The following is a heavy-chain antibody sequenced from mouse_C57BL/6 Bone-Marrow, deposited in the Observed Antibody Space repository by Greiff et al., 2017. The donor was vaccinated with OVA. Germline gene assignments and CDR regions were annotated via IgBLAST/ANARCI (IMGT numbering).Heavy chain of an antibody. J-gene: IGHJ3*01. CDR1: GFTFSDYY. V-gene: IGHV5-12*01. CDR2: ISNGGGST. CDR3: ARGYGSSYGAY. D-gene: IGHD1-1*01. Sequence: EVQVVESGGGLVQPGGSLKLSCAASGFTFSDYYMYWVRQTPEKRLEWVAYISNGGGSTYYPDTVKGRFTISRDNAKNTLYLQMSRLKSEDTAMYYCARGYGSSYGAYWGQGTLVTVSA.